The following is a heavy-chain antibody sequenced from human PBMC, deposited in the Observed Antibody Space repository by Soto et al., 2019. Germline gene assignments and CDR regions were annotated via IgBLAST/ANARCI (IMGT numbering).Heavy chain of an antibody. J-gene: IGHJ4*02. CDR3: ARGQEGIVATH. CDR2: VKDGGSI. V-gene: IGHV4-34*01. Sequence: QVQLQQWGAGLLKPSETLSLTCTVNGGSLTGYYWSWIRQPPGKGLEWMGEVKDGGSINYSPSLRGRVSISADTSKNHFSLRLNSVTAADTAVYFCARGQEGIVATHWDQGALVTVSS. D-gene: IGHD5-12*01. CDR1: GGSLTGYY.